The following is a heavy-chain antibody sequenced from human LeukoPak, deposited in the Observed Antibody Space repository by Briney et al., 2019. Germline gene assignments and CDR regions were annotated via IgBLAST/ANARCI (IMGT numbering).Heavy chain of an antibody. CDR2: INPNSGGT. J-gene: IGHJ6*03. Sequence: ASVKVSCKISGYSLTELAIHWVRQAPGQGLEWMGWINPNSGGTNYAQKFQGRVTMTRDTSISTAYMELSRLRSDDTAVYYCARDASLRSAFLHYYYYMDVWGKGTTVTVSS. V-gene: IGHV1-2*02. D-gene: IGHD3-3*01. CDR3: ARDASLRSAFLHYYYYMDV. CDR1: GYSLTELA.